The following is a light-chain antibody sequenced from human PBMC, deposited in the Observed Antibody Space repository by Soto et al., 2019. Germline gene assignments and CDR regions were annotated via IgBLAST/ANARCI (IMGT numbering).Light chain of an antibody. CDR3: SSYTSSSTYV. V-gene: IGLV2-14*01. CDR1: SSDVGGYNY. J-gene: IGLJ1*01. CDR2: EVT. Sequence: QSVLTQPASVSGSPGQSITISCTGTSSDVGGYNYVSWYQQHPGEAPKLIISEVTIRPSGVSNRFSGSKSGNTASLTISGLQAEDEADYYCSSYTSSSTYVFGTGTKVTVL.